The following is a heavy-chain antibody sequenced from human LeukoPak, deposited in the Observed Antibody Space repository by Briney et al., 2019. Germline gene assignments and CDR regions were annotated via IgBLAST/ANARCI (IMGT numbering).Heavy chain of an antibody. V-gene: IGHV3-33*01. CDR3: ARGRVDYYDSSGYSLGY. CDR1: GFTFSSYG. D-gene: IGHD3-22*01. J-gene: IGHJ4*02. Sequence: PGGSLRLSCAASGFTFSSYGMHWVRQAPGKGLEWVAVIWYDGNNKYYADSVKGRFTISRDNSKNTLYLQMNSLRAEDTAVYYCARGRVDYYDSSGYSLGYWGQGTLVTVSS. CDR2: IWYDGNNK.